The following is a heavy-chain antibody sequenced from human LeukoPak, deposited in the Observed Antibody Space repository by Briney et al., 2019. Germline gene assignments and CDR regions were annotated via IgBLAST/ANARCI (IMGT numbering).Heavy chain of an antibody. V-gene: IGHV3-23*01. CDR3: ARSAGYTSGWYPY. CDR2: ISSSGSST. D-gene: IGHD6-19*01. CDR1: GLTFSSYA. J-gene: IGHJ4*02. Sequence: GRSLRLSCAASGLTFSSYAMSWVRQAPGKGLELVSGISSSGSSTYYADSVKGRCTISRDNSKNTLYLQINSLRAEDTAVYYCARSAGYTSGWYPYWGQGTLVTVSS.